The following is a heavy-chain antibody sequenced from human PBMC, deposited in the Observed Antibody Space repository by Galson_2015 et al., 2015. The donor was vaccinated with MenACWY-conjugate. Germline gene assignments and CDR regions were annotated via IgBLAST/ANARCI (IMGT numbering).Heavy chain of an antibody. Sequence: SLRLSCAASGLIVSNNYMNWIRQAPGKGLEWVSVMYNAGNTYYADAVNGRFTISRDISENTLYLQMNSLRADDTAVYYCARDRTADTSLLRPGYWGQGTLVTVSS. D-gene: IGHD2-21*02. V-gene: IGHV3-66*01. CDR1: GLIVSNNY. CDR2: MYNAGNT. J-gene: IGHJ4*02. CDR3: ARDRTADTSLLRPGY.